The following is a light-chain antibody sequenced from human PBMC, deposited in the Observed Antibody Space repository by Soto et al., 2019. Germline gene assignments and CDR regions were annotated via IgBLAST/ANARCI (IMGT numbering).Light chain of an antibody. CDR2: DAS. CDR3: QQFRGT. CDR1: QGISNW. J-gene: IGKJ1*01. V-gene: IGKV1-5*01. Sequence: IKMTQSPSTLSASVGDRVTITCRASQGISNWLAWYQQKPGKAPKLLIYDASTLESGVPSRFSGSGSGTEFTLTISSLQPDDFATYYCQQFRGTFGQGTKVDTK.